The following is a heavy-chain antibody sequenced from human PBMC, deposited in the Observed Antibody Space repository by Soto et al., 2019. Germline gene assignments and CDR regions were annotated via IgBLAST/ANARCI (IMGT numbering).Heavy chain of an antibody. Sequence: PSETLSLTCTVSGGSISSYYWSWIRQPPGKGLEWIGYIYYSGSTNYNPSLKSRVTISVDTSKNQFSLKLSSVTAADTAVYYCERSDPLWGSDYWGQGTLVTVSS. V-gene: IGHV4-59*01. CDR2: IYYSGST. CDR1: GGSISSYY. J-gene: IGHJ4*02. CDR3: ERSDPLWGSDY. D-gene: IGHD5-18*01.